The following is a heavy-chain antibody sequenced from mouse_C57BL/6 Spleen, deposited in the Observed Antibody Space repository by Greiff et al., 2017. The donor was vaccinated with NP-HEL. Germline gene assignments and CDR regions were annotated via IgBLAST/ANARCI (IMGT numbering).Heavy chain of an antibody. D-gene: IGHD2-3*01. CDR3: ARSGLLYYFDY. Sequence: EVKVEESGGGLVKPGGSLKLSCAASGFTFSDYGMHWVRQAPEKGLEWVAYISSGSSTIYYADTVKGRFTISRDNAKNTLFLQMTSLRSEDTAMYYCARSGLLYYFDYWGQGTTLTVSS. V-gene: IGHV5-17*01. CDR1: GFTFSDYG. J-gene: IGHJ2*01. CDR2: ISSGSSTI.